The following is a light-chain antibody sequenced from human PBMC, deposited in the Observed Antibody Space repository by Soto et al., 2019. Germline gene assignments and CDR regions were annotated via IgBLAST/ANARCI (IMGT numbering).Light chain of an antibody. Sequence: QSVLTQPRSVSGSPGQSVTISCTGTSSDVVGSNYVSWYQQHPGKAPQLMIYDVTKRPSGVPDRFSGSKSGNTASLTISGLQADDEADYYCCSYAGSYTLVIFGGGTKVTVL. J-gene: IGLJ2*01. CDR3: CSYAGSYTLVI. CDR2: DVT. CDR1: SSDVVGSNY. V-gene: IGLV2-11*01.